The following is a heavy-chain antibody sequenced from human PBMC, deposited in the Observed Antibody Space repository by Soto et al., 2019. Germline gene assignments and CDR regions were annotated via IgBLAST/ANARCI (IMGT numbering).Heavy chain of an antibody. CDR2: ITRTGNTK. J-gene: IGHJ4*02. Sequence: EVQLVESGGGLVQPGGSLRLSCAASGFSLSSYEMTWVRQAPGKGLEWVSYITRTGNTKYYADSVKGRFTVSRDNAKNSLYLQRNSLRVEDTAVYYCANWWAVIGRVPGSDYWGQGTLVTVSS. D-gene: IGHD2-15*01. V-gene: IGHV3-48*03. CDR3: ANWWAVIGRVPGSDY. CDR1: GFSLSSYE.